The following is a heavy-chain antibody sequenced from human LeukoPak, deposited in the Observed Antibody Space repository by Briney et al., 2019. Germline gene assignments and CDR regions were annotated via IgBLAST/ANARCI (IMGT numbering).Heavy chain of an antibody. D-gene: IGHD2-21*01. V-gene: IGHV3-30-3*01. J-gene: IGHJ4*02. Sequence: PGGSLRLSCAASGFTFSSYAMHWVRQAPGKGLEWVAVISYDGSNKYYADSVKGRFTISRDNSKNTLYLQMNSLRAEDTAVYYCATSLVVVIATRDYWGQGTLVTVSS. CDR2: ISYDGSNK. CDR1: GFTFSSYA. CDR3: ATSLVVVIATRDY.